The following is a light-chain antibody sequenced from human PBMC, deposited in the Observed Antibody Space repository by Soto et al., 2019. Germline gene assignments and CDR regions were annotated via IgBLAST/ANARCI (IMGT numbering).Light chain of an antibody. CDR2: DGS. Sequence: NVSAHYPSSPSXXPAQSATVXXRXSQILRSYLAWYEQKPSQGPELLIYDGSDGWTGIRAKFSGGACEADFNLTISSIWPKDFAVCYCQQRTDLVPGPFGQRTRLAIK. V-gene: IGKV3-11*01. J-gene: IGKJ5*01. CDR3: QQRTDLVPGP. CDR1: QILRSY.